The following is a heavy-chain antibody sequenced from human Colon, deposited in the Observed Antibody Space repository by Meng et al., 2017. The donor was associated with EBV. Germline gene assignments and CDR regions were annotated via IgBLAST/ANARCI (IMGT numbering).Heavy chain of an antibody. V-gene: IGHV4-4*02. CDR1: GGSISSVYW. J-gene: IGHJ4*02. CDR2: IYHSGST. D-gene: IGHD5-18*01. CDR3: ARGGYYSFDY. Sequence: QVELQEAGPGLVKPSEPLARTCAVSGGSISSVYWWTWVRQSPGKGLEWIGEIYHSGSTNYNPSLKSRVTISVDKSKNQFSLKLTSVTAADTAVYYCARGGYYSFDYWGQRTLVTVSS.